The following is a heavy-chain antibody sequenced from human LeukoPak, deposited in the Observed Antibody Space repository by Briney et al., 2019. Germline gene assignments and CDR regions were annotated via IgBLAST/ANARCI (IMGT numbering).Heavy chain of an antibody. J-gene: IGHJ4*02. CDR3: ARDSLHPSSLHYYFDY. CDR1: GFTFSSYA. D-gene: IGHD6-6*01. Sequence: GGSLRLSCAASGFTFSSYAMNWVRQAPGKGLEWVSSISTSSSYIYYADSVKGRFSSSRDNARNSLYLQMNSLRAEDTAVYFCARDSLHPSSLHYYFDYWGQGILVTVS. CDR2: ISTSSSYI. V-gene: IGHV3-21*01.